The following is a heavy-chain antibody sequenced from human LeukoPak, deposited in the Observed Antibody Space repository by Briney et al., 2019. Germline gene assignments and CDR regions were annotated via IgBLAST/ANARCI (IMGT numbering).Heavy chain of an antibody. CDR2: ISAGGGNT. CDR1: GFTFRTFA. V-gene: IGHV3-23*01. Sequence: GGSLRLSCAASGFTFRTFAMSWVRQAPGKGLECVSVISAGGGNTYYADSVKGRFTISRDDSQNTLYLQMNSLRVEDTAVYYCARVHWGNYYLNAFDIWGQGTMVTVSS. CDR3: ARVHWGNYYLNAFDI. D-gene: IGHD3-10*01. J-gene: IGHJ3*02.